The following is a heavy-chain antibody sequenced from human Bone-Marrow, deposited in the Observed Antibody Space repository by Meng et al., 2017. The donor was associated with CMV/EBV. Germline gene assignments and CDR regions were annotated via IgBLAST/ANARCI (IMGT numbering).Heavy chain of an antibody. Sequence: GESLKISCAASGFTFSSYSMHWVRQVPGQGLEWVAVISYDGSNKYYADSVRGRFTISRDNSKNMLYLQMNSLRAEDTAVYYCAKGNERWLQWGQGTLVTVSS. D-gene: IGHD5-24*01. V-gene: IGHV3-30*04. J-gene: IGHJ4*02. CDR2: ISYDGSNK. CDR1: GFTFSSYS. CDR3: AKGNERWLQ.